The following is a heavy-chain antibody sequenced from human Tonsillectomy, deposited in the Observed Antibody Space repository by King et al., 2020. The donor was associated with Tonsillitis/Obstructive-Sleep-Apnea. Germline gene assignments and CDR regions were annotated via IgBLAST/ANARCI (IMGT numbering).Heavy chain of an antibody. CDR1: GGSISSYY. Sequence: VQLQESGPGLVKPSETLSLTCTVSGGSISSYYWSWIRQPPGKGLEWIGYIYYSGSTNYNPSLKSRVTISVDTSKNQFSLKLSSVTAADTAVYYCAAYSIAAADRNYWGQGTLVTVSS. J-gene: IGHJ4*02. CDR3: AAYSIAAADRNY. CDR2: IYYSGST. D-gene: IGHD6-13*01. V-gene: IGHV4-59*01.